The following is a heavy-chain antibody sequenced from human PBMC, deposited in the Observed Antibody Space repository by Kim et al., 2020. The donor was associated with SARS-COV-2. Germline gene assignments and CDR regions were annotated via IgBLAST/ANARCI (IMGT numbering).Heavy chain of an antibody. Sequence: ADSVKGRFTISRDNAKNSLYLQMTSLRAKDTALYYCAKDSIAVAGTGAIHYWGQGTLVTVSS. J-gene: IGHJ4*02. D-gene: IGHD6-19*01. V-gene: IGHV3-9*01. CDR3: AKDSIAVAGTGAIHY.